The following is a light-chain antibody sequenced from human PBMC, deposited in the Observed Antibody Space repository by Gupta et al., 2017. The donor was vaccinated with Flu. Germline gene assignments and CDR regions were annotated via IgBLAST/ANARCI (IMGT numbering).Light chain of an antibody. CDR3: CSYAGSYTVV. CDR1: SSDVGGYNY. CDR2: DVS. J-gene: IGLJ2*01. V-gene: IGLV2-11*01. Sequence: QSALTQPPPVAGSPGQSLTLSCPGTSSDVGGYNYVSWYQQHPGKAPKLMIYDVSNRPSGVPDRFSGSKSGNTASLTIPGLQAEDEADYYCCSYAGSYTVVFGGGTKLTVL.